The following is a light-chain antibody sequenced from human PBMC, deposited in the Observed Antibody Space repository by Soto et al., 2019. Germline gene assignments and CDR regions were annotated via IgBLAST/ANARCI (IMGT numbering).Light chain of an antibody. J-gene: IGKJ1*01. V-gene: IGKV1-39*01. Sequence: DIQMTQSPSSLSASVGDRVTITCRASQNVRNYLNWYQKKSGEAPNLLIFAASTLQSGVPSRFSGSGAETEFTLTSSSLQPEDFATYYCQESYTRAFGQGTVVEI. CDR1: QNVRNY. CDR3: QESYTRA. CDR2: AAS.